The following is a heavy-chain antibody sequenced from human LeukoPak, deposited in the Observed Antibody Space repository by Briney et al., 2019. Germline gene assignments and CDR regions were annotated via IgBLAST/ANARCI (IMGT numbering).Heavy chain of an antibody. CDR3: AKDRDSSGWYRYFDY. CDR1: GFTFSSYA. V-gene: IGHV3-23*01. D-gene: IGHD6-19*01. Sequence: PGGSLRLSCAASGFTFSSYAMSWVRQAPGKGLEWVSAISGSGGSTYYADSVKGRFTISRDNSKNTLYLQMNSLRAEDTAVYYCAKDRDSSGWYRYFDYWGQGTQVTVSS. J-gene: IGHJ4*02. CDR2: ISGSGGST.